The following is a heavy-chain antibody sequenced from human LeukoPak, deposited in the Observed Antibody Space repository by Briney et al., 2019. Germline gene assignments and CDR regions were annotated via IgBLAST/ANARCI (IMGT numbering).Heavy chain of an antibody. CDR1: GFSFSSYF. J-gene: IGHJ4*02. V-gene: IGHV3-21*04. D-gene: IGHD6-13*01. CDR3: ARVPATAGTDY. CDR2: ISGSSSHI. Sequence: GGSLRLSCAASGFSFSSYFMNWVRQAPGKGLEWVSSISGSSSHIYYADSVRGRFTISRDNAKNSLYLQMNSLRADDTAVYYCARVPATAGTDYWGQGTLVTVSS.